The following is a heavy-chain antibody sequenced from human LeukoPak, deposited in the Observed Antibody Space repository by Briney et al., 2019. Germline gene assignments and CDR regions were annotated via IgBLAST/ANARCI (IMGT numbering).Heavy chain of an antibody. J-gene: IGHJ4*02. CDR2: IYYSGST. CDR1: GGSISSSSYY. Sequence: SETLSLTCTVSGGSISSSSYYWGWIRQPPGKGLEWIGSIYYSGSTNYNPSLKSRVTISVDTSKNQFSLKLSSVTAADTAVYFCARVDYYDSSDYGLDYWGQGTLVTVSS. V-gene: IGHV4-39*07. CDR3: ARVDYYDSSDYGLDY. D-gene: IGHD3-22*01.